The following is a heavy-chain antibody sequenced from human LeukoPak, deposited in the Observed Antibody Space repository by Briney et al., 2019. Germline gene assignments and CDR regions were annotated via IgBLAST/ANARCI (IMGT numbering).Heavy chain of an antibody. CDR3: ARDPRGSYYYDTSAGDAFDI. J-gene: IGHJ3*02. D-gene: IGHD3-22*01. CDR1: GFTFSSYG. V-gene: IGHV3-23*01. Sequence: GGSLRLSCAASGFTFSSYGMSWVRQAPGKGLEWVSAISGSGGSTYYADSVKGRFTISRDNAKNSLYLQMNSLGAEDTALYYCARDPRGSYYYDTSAGDAFDIWGQGTMVTVSS. CDR2: ISGSGGST.